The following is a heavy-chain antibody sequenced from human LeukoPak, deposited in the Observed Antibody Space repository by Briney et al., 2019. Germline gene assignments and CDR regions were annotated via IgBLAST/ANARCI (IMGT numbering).Heavy chain of an antibody. J-gene: IGHJ4*02. CDR3: AKEGTAQISTWYDY. D-gene: IGHD2-2*01. CDR2: IWYDGSIQ. CDR1: GFTFSNYG. V-gene: IGHV3-33*06. Sequence: GGSLRLSCVASGFTFSNYGMHWVRQAPGKGLEWVAVIWYDGSIQYYADSVQGRFTISRDSSENTLYLQMNSLRAEDTAVYYCAKEGTAQISTWYDYWGQGTLVTVSS.